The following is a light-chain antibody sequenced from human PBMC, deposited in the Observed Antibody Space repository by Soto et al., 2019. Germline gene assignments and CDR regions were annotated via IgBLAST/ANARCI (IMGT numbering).Light chain of an antibody. CDR3: QQRSAWPST. CDR1: QSVSRY. V-gene: IGKV3-11*01. CDR2: DAS. J-gene: IGKJ4*01. Sequence: EIVLTQSPATLSLSPGERATLYCRASQSVSRYLAWYQQKPGQAPRLLIYDASNRATGIPARFSGSGSGTDFTLTISSLEPEDFAVYYCQQRSAWPSTFGGGTKVQIK.